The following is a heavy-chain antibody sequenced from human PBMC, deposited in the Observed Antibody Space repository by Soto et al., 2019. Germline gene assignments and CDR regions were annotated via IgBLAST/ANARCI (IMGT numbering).Heavy chain of an antibody. Sequence: QVQLVQSGAEVKKPGSSVKVSCKTSGGTFSSYTISWVRQAPGLGLEWMGRIIPILGIANYAQKFQGRVTITVDKSTSTAYMELSSLRSEDTAVYYCARRTTRNWFDPWGQGTLVTVSS. V-gene: IGHV1-69*02. J-gene: IGHJ5*02. CDR1: GGTFSSYT. CDR3: ARRTTRNWFDP. CDR2: IIPILGIA. D-gene: IGHD1-26*01.